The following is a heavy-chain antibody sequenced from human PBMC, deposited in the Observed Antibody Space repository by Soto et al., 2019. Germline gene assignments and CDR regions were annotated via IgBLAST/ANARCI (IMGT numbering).Heavy chain of an antibody. V-gene: IGHV1-2*04. J-gene: IGHJ5*02. Sequence: ASVKVSCKASGYTFTSYGISWVRQAPGQGLEWMGWINPNSGGTNYAQKFQGWVTMTRDTSIGTAYMELSRLRSDDTAVYYCARDREYSSGWYNWFDPWGQGTLVTVSS. CDR1: GYTFTSYG. CDR2: INPNSGGT. D-gene: IGHD6-19*01. CDR3: ARDREYSSGWYNWFDP.